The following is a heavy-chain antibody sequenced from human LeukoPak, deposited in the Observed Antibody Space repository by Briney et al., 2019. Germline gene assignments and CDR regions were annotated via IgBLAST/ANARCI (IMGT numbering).Heavy chain of an antibody. CDR3: ARGLGEAYYYGIDV. D-gene: IGHD3-16*01. V-gene: IGHV5-51*01. CDR2: IYPDDSDT. Sequence: GESLQISCQGSGYIFTSNWIGWVRQMPGKGLEWMGIIYPDDSDTRYSPSFQGQVTISADKSIKTAYLQWSSLKASDTAMYYCARGLGEAYYYGIDVWGQGTTVTVSS. CDR1: GYIFTSNW. J-gene: IGHJ6*02.